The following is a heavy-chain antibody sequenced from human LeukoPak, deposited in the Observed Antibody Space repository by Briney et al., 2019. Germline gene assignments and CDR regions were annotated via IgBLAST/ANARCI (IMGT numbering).Heavy chain of an antibody. Sequence: ASVKVSCKASGYTFTGYYMHWVRQAPGQGLECMGRINPNSGGTNYAQKFQGRVTMPRDTPISTASMELSRLRSDDTAVYYCARTVAATKKVDYWGQGTLVTVSS. CDR3: ARTVAATKKVDY. CDR2: INPNSGGT. D-gene: IGHD2-15*01. CDR1: GYTFTGYY. J-gene: IGHJ4*02. V-gene: IGHV1-2*06.